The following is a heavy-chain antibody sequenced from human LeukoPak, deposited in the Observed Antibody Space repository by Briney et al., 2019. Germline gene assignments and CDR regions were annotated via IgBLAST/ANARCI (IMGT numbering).Heavy chain of an antibody. V-gene: IGHV4-59*01. J-gene: IGHJ4*02. CDR3: ARDSGSSSWGEVDY. CDR2: IYYSGST. Sequence: SQTLSLTRAVSGGSISSYYWSWIRQPPGKGLEWIGYIYYSGSTNYNPSLKSRVTISVDTSKNQFSLKLSSVTAADTAVYYCARDSGSSSWGEVDYWGQGTLVTVSS. D-gene: IGHD6-13*01. CDR1: GGSISSYY.